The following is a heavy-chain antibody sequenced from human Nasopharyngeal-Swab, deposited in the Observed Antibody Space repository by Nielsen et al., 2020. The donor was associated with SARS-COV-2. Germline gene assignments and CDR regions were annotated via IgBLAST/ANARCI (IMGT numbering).Heavy chain of an antibody. V-gene: IGHV3-21*01. D-gene: IGHD3-22*01. CDR2: ISSSSSYI. Sequence: LSLTCAASGFTFSSYSMNWVRQAPGKGLEWVSSISSSSSYIYYAGSVKGRFTISRDNAKNSLYLQMNSLRAEDTAVYYCARAAEYYYDSRALDGMDVWGQGTTVTVSS. J-gene: IGHJ6*02. CDR3: ARAAEYYYDSRALDGMDV. CDR1: GFTFSSYS.